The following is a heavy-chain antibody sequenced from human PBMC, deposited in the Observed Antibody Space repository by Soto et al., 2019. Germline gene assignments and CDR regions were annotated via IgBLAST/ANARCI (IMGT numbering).Heavy chain of an antibody. CDR1: GGSISSGDYY. CDR2: IYYSGST. Sequence: SETLSLTCSVSGGSISSGDYYWSWIRQPPGKGLELIGYIYYSGSTYYNPFLKSRVTISVDTSKNQFSLKLISVTAADTAVYYCARERGERYYYGMDVWGQGTTVTAS. J-gene: IGHJ6*02. CDR3: ARERGERYYYGMDV. V-gene: IGHV4-30-4*01. D-gene: IGHD3-10*01.